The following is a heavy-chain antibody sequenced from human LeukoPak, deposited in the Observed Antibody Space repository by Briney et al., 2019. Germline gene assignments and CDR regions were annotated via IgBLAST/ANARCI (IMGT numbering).Heavy chain of an antibody. J-gene: IGHJ4*02. D-gene: IGHD5-24*01. CDR3: VRDRELNY. CDR1: GGSISIYY. V-gene: IGHV4-59*01. CDR2: VYNSGST. Sequence: SETLSLTCTVSGGSISIYYWSWIRQPPGKGLEWIGYVYNSGSTDYNPSLKSRVTISADTFKNQFSLKLSSVIAADTAVYYCVRDRELNYWGQGILVTVSS.